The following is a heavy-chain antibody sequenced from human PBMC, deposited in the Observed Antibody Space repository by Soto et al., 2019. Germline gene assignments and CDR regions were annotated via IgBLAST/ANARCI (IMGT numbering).Heavy chain of an antibody. CDR1: GFTFSSYS. J-gene: IGHJ5*02. CDR2: ISSSSTI. V-gene: IGHV3-48*02. CDR3: ARSLGYCNNGVCLNWFDP. Sequence: GGSLRLSCAASGFTFSSYSMNWVRQAPGKGLEWVSYISSSSTIYYADSVKGRFTISRDNAKNSLYLQMNSLRDEDTAVYYCARSLGYCNNGVCLNWFDPWGQGTLVTVSS. D-gene: IGHD2-8*01.